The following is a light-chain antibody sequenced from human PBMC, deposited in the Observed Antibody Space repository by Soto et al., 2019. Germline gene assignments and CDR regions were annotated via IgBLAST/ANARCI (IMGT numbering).Light chain of an antibody. CDR1: QSVSST. Sequence: EIVLTQSPGTLSLSPGERATLSCRASQSVSSTSLAWYQQRPGQAPRLLIYGASTRATGVPARFSGSGSGTEFTLTISSLQSDDFAVYYCQQYNNWPPITFGQGTRLEIK. CDR3: QQYNNWPPIT. J-gene: IGKJ5*01. CDR2: GAS. V-gene: IGKV3-15*01.